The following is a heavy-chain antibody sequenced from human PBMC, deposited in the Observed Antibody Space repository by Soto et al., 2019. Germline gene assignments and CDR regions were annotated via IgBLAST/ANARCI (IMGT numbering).Heavy chain of an antibody. CDR2: IVPITGMT. J-gene: IGHJ4*02. D-gene: IGHD2-15*01. CDR1: GGTFSSYT. CDR3: SRGVASLVDS. Sequence: QVQLVQSGAEVKKPGSSVRVSCTPSGGTFSSYTISWVRQAPGQGLEWMGRIVPITGMTRYAQKFQGRLTITAVTSTTTAYLELSCLTSEDSAVYFCSRGVASLVDSWGQGTQVTVSS. V-gene: IGHV1-69*02.